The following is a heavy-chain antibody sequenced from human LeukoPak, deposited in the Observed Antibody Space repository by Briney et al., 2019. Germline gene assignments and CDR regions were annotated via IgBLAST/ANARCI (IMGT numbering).Heavy chain of an antibody. J-gene: IGHJ5*02. CDR3: AKDRLRNSIAAAGTNWFDP. CDR1: GFTFSSYA. D-gene: IGHD6-13*01. CDR2: ISGSGGST. Sequence: GGSLRLSCAASGFTFSSYAMSWVRQAPGKGLEWVSAISGSGGSTYYADSVKGRFTISRDNSKNTLYLQMNSLRAEDTAVYYCAKDRLRNSIAAAGTNWFDPWGQGTLVTVSS. V-gene: IGHV3-23*01.